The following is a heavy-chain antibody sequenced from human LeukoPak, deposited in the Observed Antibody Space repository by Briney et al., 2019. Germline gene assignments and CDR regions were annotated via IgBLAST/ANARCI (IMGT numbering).Heavy chain of an antibody. V-gene: IGHV3-11*01. Sequence: GGSLRLSCAASGFTFSDYYMSWIRQAPGKGLEWVSYISSSGSTIYYADSVKGRFTISRDNAKNSLYLQMNSLRAEDTAVYYCAKAVGIAAAGIFHQLQYYFDYWGQGTLVTVSS. D-gene: IGHD6-13*01. J-gene: IGHJ4*02. CDR3: AKAVGIAAAGIFHQLQYYFDY. CDR2: ISSSGSTI. CDR1: GFTFSDYY.